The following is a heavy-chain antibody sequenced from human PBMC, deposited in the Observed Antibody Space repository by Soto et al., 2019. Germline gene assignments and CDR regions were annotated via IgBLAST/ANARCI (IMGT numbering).Heavy chain of an antibody. CDR3: ARRMRPSGSSGSNFDY. V-gene: IGHV4-39*01. CDR2: IYYSGST. J-gene: IGHJ4*02. CDR1: GGSISSSSYY. D-gene: IGHD3-22*01. Sequence: SETLSLTCTVSGGSISSSSYYWGWIRQPPGKGLEWIGSIYYSGSTYYNPSLKSRVTISVDTSKNQFSLKLSSVTAADTAVYYCARRMRPSGSSGSNFDYWGQGTLVTVSS.